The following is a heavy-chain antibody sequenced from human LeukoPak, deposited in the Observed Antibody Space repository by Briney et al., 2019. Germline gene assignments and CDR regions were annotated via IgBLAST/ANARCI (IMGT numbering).Heavy chain of an antibody. D-gene: IGHD3-9*01. CDR3: ARSPPTGYLYYFDY. J-gene: IGHJ4*02. CDR2: IKEDGSEK. Sequence: GGSLRLSCAASGFTFRNYWMRWVRQAPGKGLEWVANIKEDGSEKYYVDSVKGRFTISRDNAKNSLYLQMNSLRAEDTAVYYCARSPPTGYLYYFDYWGQGTLVTVSS. CDR1: GFTFRNYW. V-gene: IGHV3-7*03.